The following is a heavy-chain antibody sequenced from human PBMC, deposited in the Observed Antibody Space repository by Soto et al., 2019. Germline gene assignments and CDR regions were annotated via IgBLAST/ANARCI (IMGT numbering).Heavy chain of an antibody. D-gene: IGHD6-13*01. V-gene: IGHV1-18*01. Sequence: QVQLVQSGAEVKKPGASVKVSCKASGYTFTSYGISCVRQAPGQGLEWMGWISAYNGNTNYAQKLQGRVTMTTDTYTSPAYMELRSLRADDTAVYYCARDYPSSLYCATFAYCGQGTMVTVSS. CDR3: ARDYPSSLYCATFAY. CDR2: ISAYNGNT. J-gene: IGHJ4*02. CDR1: GYTFTSYG.